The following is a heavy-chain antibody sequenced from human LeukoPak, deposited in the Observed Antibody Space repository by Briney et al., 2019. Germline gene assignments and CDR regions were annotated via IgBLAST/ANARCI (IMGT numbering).Heavy chain of an antibody. D-gene: IGHD3-3*01. CDR3: ARGLRVYYYYGMDV. CDR1: GFTFSNYA. CDR2: ISSNGGST. V-gene: IGHV3-64*02. J-gene: IGHJ6*02. Sequence: PGGSLRLSCAASGFTFSNYAMHWVRQAPGEGLEYVSAISSNGGSTYYADSVKGRFTISRDNSKNTLFLQMGSLRVEDMAVYYCARGLRVYYYYGMDVWGQGTTVTVSS.